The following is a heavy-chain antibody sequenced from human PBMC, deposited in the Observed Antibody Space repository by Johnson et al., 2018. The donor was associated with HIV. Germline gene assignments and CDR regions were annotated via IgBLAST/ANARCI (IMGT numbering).Heavy chain of an antibody. D-gene: IGHD6-13*01. CDR2: ISSDGSNK. V-gene: IGHV3-30-3*01. J-gene: IGHJ3*02. CDR1: GFTFSSYA. CDR3: ASFAAAGDAFDI. Sequence: QVQLVESGGGVVQPGRSLRLSCAASGFTFSSYAMHWVRQAPGKGLEWVAVISSDGSNKYYADSVKGRFTISRDNSKNTLYLQMNSLRAEDTAVYYCASFAAAGDAFDILGQGTMVTVSS.